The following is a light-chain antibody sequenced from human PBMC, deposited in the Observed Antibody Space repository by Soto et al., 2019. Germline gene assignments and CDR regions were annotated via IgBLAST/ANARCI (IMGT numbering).Light chain of an antibody. J-gene: IGLJ3*02. CDR3: CSYAGSATVV. CDR2: EVT. Sequence: QSALTQPASVSGSPGQSITISCTGTSSDVGNYNLVSWFQQHPGKAPKLMISEVTKRPSGVSSRFSGSKSGNTASLTISGLQAEDEADYYCCSYAGSATVVFGGGTQLTVL. CDR1: SSDVGNYNL. V-gene: IGLV2-23*02.